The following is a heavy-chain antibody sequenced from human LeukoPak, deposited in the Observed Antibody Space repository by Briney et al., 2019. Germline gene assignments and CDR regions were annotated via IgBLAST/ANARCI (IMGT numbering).Heavy chain of an antibody. CDR3: ARDPGIAAHWFDP. V-gene: IGHV1-69*01. Sequence: GASVKVSCKASGGTFSSYAISWVRQAPGQGLEWMGGIIPIFGTANYAQKFQGRVTITADESTSTAYMELSSLRSEDTAVYYCARDPGIAAHWFDPWGQGTLVTVSS. J-gene: IGHJ5*02. CDR2: IIPIFGTA. CDR1: GGTFSSYA. D-gene: IGHD6-13*01.